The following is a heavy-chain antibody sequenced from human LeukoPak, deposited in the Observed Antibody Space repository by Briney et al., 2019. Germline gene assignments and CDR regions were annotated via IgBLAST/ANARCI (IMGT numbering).Heavy chain of an antibody. CDR1: GDTVSSNSAS. CDR2: TYYRSKWSH. Sequence: SQTLSLTCAISGDTVSSNSASWTWIRQSPSRGLEWLGRTYYRSKWSHDYAPSVESRITINPDTSNNRFSLQLNSVTPEDTAVYYCARDANSGYEWGPSDPWGQGTLVTVSS. CDR3: ARDANSGYEWGPSDP. D-gene: IGHD5-12*01. J-gene: IGHJ5*02. V-gene: IGHV6-1*01.